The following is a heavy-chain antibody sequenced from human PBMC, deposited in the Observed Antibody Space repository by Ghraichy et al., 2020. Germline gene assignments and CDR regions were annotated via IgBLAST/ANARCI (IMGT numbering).Heavy chain of an antibody. CDR2: IKQDGSEM. V-gene: IGHV3-7*03. Sequence: GGSLRLSCAASGFTFNNYWMSWVRQAPGKGLEWVANIKQDGSEMYYVDSMKGRFTISRDNAENSLFLQMNGLGAEDTAVYFCARQLSGYYLNFDYWGQGTLVTVSS. CDR3: ARQLSGYYLNFDY. CDR1: GFTFNNYW. J-gene: IGHJ4*02. D-gene: IGHD3-9*01.